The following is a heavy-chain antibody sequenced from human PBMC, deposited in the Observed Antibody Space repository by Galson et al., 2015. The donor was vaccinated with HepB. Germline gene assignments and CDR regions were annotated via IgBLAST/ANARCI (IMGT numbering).Heavy chain of an antibody. V-gene: IGHV3-23*01. J-gene: IGHJ6*02. CDR3: ANTEVGYFDWLLQPEEDYGMDV. CDR2: ISGSGGST. D-gene: IGHD3-9*01. Sequence: SLRLSCAASGFTFSSYAMSWVRQAPGKGLEWVSAISGSGGSTYYADSVKGRFTISRDNSKNTLYLQMNSLRAEDTAVYYCANTEVGYFDWLLQPEEDYGMDVWGQGTTVTVSS. CDR1: GFTFSSYA.